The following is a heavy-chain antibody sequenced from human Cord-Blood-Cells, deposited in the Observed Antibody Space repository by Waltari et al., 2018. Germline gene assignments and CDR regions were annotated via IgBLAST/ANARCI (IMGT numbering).Heavy chain of an antibody. CDR3: AREGYGDYGFDY. D-gene: IGHD4-17*01. CDR1: GYTCTGSY. Sequence: QVQLVQSGAEVKKPGASVKVSCKASGYTCTGSYMHWVRQAPGQGLELMGRINPNSGGTNYAKKFQGRGTMTRDTSISTAYMELSRLRSDDTAVYYCAREGYGDYGFDYWGQGTLVTVSS. V-gene: IGHV1-2*06. J-gene: IGHJ4*02. CDR2: INPNSGGT.